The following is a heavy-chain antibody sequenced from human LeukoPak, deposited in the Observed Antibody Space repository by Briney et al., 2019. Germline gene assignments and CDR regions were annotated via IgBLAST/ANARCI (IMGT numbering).Heavy chain of an antibody. CDR3: AKVRQQLGEYFDY. CDR1: GFTFSSYA. V-gene: IGHV3-23*01. Sequence: GGSLRLSCAASGFTFSSYAMHWVRQAPGKGLEWVSAISGSGGSTYYADSVKGRFTISRDNSKNTLYLQMNSLRAEDTAVYYCAKVRQQLGEYFDYWGQGTLVTVSS. J-gene: IGHJ4*02. CDR2: ISGSGGST. D-gene: IGHD6-13*01.